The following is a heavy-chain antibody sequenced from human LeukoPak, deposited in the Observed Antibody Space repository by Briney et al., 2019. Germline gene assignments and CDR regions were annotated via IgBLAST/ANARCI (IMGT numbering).Heavy chain of an antibody. D-gene: IGHD4/OR15-4a*01. CDR2: FEPEHGET. Sequence: ASVKVSCKLSGYTLTELSMNWVRQAPGKGLEWLGGFEPEHGETIYAQKFQGRVTVTEDTSSDTGYMGLSSLRFEDTAIYYCAIGAAFDPLTFDFWGQGTLVTVSS. V-gene: IGHV1-24*01. CDR1: GYTLTELS. CDR3: AIGAAFDPLTFDF. J-gene: IGHJ4*02.